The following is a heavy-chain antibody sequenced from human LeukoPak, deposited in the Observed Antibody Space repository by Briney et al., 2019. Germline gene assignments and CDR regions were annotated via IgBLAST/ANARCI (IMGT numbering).Heavy chain of an antibody. CDR2: ISGSGGST. CDR1: GFTFSSYA. Sequence: GGSLRLSCAASGFTFSSYAMSWVRQAPGKGLEWVSAISGSGGSTYYADSVKGRFTISRDNSKNTLYLQMNSLRAEDTAVYYCAKRPTYYYDSSGYYFFDYRGQGTLVTVPS. D-gene: IGHD3-22*01. J-gene: IGHJ4*02. CDR3: AKRPTYYYDSSGYYFFDY. V-gene: IGHV3-23*01.